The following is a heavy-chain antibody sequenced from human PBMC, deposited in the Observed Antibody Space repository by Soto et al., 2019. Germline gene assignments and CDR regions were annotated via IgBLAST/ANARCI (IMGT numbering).Heavy chain of an antibody. CDR1: GGSFSGYY. CDR2: INHSGST. Sequence: PSETLSLTCAVYGGSFSGYYWSWIRQPPGKGLEWIGEINHSGSTNYNPSLKSRVTISVDTSKNQFSQKLSSVTAADTAVYYCATGPGGYYYYGMDVWGQGTTVTVSS. V-gene: IGHV4-34*01. J-gene: IGHJ6*02. D-gene: IGHD3-10*01. CDR3: ATGPGGYYYYGMDV.